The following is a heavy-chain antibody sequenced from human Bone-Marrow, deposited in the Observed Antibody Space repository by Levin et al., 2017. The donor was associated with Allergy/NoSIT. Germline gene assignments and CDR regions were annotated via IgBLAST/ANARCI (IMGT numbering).Heavy chain of an antibody. CDR2: IIPILGIA. CDR1: GGTFSSYT. D-gene: IGHD5-12*01. CDR3: ARGDSAYSGYVGQEIDY. Sequence: SVKVSCKASGGTFSSYTISWVRQAPGQGLEWMGRIIPILGIANYAQKFQGRVTITADKSTSTAYMELSSLRSEDTAVYYCARGDSAYSGYVGQEIDYWGQGTLVTVSS. J-gene: IGHJ4*02. V-gene: IGHV1-69*02.